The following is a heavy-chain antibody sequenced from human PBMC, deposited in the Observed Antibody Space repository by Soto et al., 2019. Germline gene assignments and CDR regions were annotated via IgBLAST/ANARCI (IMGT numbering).Heavy chain of an antibody. Sequence: SETLSLTCAVYGGSFSGYYWSWIRQPPGKGLEWIGEINHSGSTNYNPSLKSRVTISVDTSKNQFSLKLSSVTAADTAVYYCARGRGVRIAAAGTRHYYFDYWGQGTLVTVSS. D-gene: IGHD6-13*01. CDR3: ARGRGVRIAAAGTRHYYFDY. CDR1: GGSFSGYY. J-gene: IGHJ4*02. V-gene: IGHV4-34*01. CDR2: INHSGST.